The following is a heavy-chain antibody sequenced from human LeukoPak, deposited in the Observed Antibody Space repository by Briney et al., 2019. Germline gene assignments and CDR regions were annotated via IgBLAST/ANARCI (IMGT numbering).Heavy chain of an antibody. CDR3: AKGGEMRTFFFDS. V-gene: IGHV3-NL1*01. J-gene: IGHJ4*02. CDR2: IYYDGDT. Sequence: GGSLRLSCAASGFAFTDYAMHWVRQAPGKGLQWVSIIYYDGDTSYADSVKGRFSISRDISKNTLYLQMSSLRADDTAVYYCAKGGEMRTFFFDSWGRGSLVTVSS. D-gene: IGHD3-16*01. CDR1: GFAFTDYA.